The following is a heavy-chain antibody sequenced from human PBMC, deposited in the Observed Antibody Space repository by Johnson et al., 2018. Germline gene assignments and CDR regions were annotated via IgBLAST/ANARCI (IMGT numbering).Heavy chain of an antibody. D-gene: IGHD2-2*01. CDR1: GFTFRSYW. CDR2: INSDGSTT. J-gene: IGHJ6*03. Sequence: VQLQESGGGLVQXGGSLRLSCAASGFTFRSYWMHWVRQAPGKGLVWVSRINSDGSTTSYADSVKGRFTLSRDNAKNSCYLQMNSLRAEDTAVYYCAREVGSTSPQYYYYYYMDVWGKGTTVTVSS. V-gene: IGHV3-74*01. CDR3: AREVGSTSPQYYYYYYMDV.